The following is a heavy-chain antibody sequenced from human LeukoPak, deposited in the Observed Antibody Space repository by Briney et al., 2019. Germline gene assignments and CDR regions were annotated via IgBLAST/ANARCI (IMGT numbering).Heavy chain of an antibody. CDR1: GFTFSSYG. D-gene: IGHD3-10*01. V-gene: IGHV3-30*18. J-gene: IGHJ4*02. Sequence: TGGSLRLSCAASGFTFSSYGMHWVRQAPGKGLEWVAVISYDGSNKYYADSVKGRFTISRDNSKNTLYLQMNSLRAEDTAVYYCAKELYGSGSYDLDYWGQGTLVTVSS. CDR2: ISYDGSNK. CDR3: AKELYGSGSYDLDY.